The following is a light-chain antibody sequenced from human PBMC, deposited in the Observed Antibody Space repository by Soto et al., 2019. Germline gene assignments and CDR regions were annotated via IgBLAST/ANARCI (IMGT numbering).Light chain of an antibody. CDR2: GAS. Sequence: EIVLTQPLATLSVSPCERATLSCRASQSVSSNLAWYQQKPGQATRPLIYGASSRATGIPDRLSGSGSGTDFTLTISRLEPEDFAVYYCQQYGSSPPITFGQGTRLEI. J-gene: IGKJ5*01. CDR3: QQYGSSPPIT. V-gene: IGKV3-20*01. CDR1: QSVSSN.